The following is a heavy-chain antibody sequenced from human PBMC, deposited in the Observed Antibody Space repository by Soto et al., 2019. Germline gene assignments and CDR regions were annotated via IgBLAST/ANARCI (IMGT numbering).Heavy chain of an antibody. Sequence: PGGSLRLSCAASGFTFSGYSMNWVRQAPGKGLEWVAYISSRSTSIYYADSVKGRFTISRDDAKNSVYLQLNSLRAEDTAVYYCARDFDTRYWDYLYAFDFWARGTSVPVSS. D-gene: IGHD3-9*01. CDR3: ARDFDTRYWDYLYAFDF. J-gene: IGHJ2*01. V-gene: IGHV3-48*01. CDR1: GFTFSGYS. CDR2: ISSRSTSI.